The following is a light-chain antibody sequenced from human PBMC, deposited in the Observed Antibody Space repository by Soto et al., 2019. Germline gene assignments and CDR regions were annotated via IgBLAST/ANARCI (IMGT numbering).Light chain of an antibody. V-gene: IGKV1-5*03. CDR3: QQYNDNWT. CDR2: KAS. J-gene: IGKJ1*01. CDR1: QSISSW. Sequence: DIQMTQSPSTLSASVGDRVTITCRASQSISSWLAWYQQKPGKAPKLLIYKASTLQSGVPSRFSGSGSGTRFTLAISSLQPDDSATYYCQQYNDNWTFGQCTKVE.